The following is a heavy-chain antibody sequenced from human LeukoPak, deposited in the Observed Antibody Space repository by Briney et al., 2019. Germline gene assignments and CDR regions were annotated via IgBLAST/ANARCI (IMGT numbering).Heavy chain of an antibody. V-gene: IGHV3-48*02. D-gene: IGHD1-26*01. CDR3: ARGLGDSVFDY. Sequence: TGGSLRLSCAASGFTFSSYGMHWVRQAPGKGLEWVSYITAGSSTIYYADSVKGRFTISRDNAKNSLYLQINSLRDEDTAVYYCARGLGDSVFDYWGQGTLVTVSS. J-gene: IGHJ4*02. CDR1: GFTFSSYG. CDR2: ITAGSSTI.